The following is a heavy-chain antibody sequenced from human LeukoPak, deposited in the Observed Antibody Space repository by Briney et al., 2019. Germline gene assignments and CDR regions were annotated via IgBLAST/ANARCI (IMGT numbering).Heavy chain of an antibody. Sequence: SETLSLTCTVSGGSISSSSYYWGWIRQPPGKGLEWIGSIYYSGSTYYNPSLKSRVTISVDTSKNQFSLKLSSVTAADPAVYYCARHGSKDRYDYWGQGTLVTVSS. J-gene: IGHJ4*02. V-gene: IGHV4-39*01. CDR2: IYYSGST. CDR1: GGSISSSSYY. D-gene: IGHD1-26*01. CDR3: ARHGSKDRYDY.